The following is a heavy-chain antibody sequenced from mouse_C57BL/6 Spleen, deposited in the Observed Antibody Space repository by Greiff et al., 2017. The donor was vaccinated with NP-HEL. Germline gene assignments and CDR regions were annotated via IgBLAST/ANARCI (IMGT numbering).Heavy chain of an antibody. D-gene: IGHD1-2*01. CDR2: INPNNGGT. V-gene: IGHV1-18*01. Sequence: EVQLQQSGPELVKPGASVKIPCKASGYTFTDYNMDWVKQSHGKSLEWIGDINPNNGGTIYNQKFKGKATLTVDKSSSTAYMELRSLTPEDTAGYYCARRDYYGDWYVDVWGTGTTVTVSS. CDR3: ARRDYYGDWYVDV. CDR1: GYTFTDYN. J-gene: IGHJ1*03.